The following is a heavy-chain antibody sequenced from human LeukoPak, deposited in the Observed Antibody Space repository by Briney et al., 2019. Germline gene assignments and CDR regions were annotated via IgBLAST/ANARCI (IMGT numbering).Heavy chain of an antibody. CDR2: IYYSGST. V-gene: IGHV4-39*01. Sequence: PSETLSLTCTVPGGSISSSSYYWGWIRQPPGKGLEWIGSIYYSGSTYYNPSLKSRVTISVDTSKNQFSLKLSSVTAADTAVYYCARQSGYDQLFDYWGQGTLVTVSS. CDR3: ARQSGYDQLFDY. CDR1: GGSISSSSYY. J-gene: IGHJ4*02. D-gene: IGHD5-12*01.